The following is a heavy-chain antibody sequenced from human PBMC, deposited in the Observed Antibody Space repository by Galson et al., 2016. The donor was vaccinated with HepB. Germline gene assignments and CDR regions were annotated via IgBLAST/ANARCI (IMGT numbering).Heavy chain of an antibody. Sequence: QSGAEVKKAGESLKNSCKASGYSFPYYWIGWVRQKPGKGLEWMGIIYPGDSEIRYSPSFQGQVTMSVDKSISTAFLQWSSLKASDTAMYYCARQYNFWSGYSESYYGMDVWGQGTTVTVSS. J-gene: IGHJ6*02. CDR1: GYSFPYYW. D-gene: IGHD3-3*01. V-gene: IGHV5-51*01. CDR3: ARQYNFWSGYSESYYGMDV. CDR2: IYPGDSEI.